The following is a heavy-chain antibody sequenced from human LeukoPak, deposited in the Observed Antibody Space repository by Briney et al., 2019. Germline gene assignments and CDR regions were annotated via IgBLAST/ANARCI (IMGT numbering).Heavy chain of an antibody. Sequence: GGSLRLSCAASGFTVSSNYMSWVRQAPGKGLEWVSVIYSGGSTYYADSVKGRFTISRDNSKNTLYLQMTSLRAEDTAVYYCATFGFNWNLGYWGQGTLVTVSS. J-gene: IGHJ4*02. CDR3: ATFGFNWNLGY. V-gene: IGHV3-53*01. D-gene: IGHD1-20*01. CDR1: GFTVSSNY. CDR2: IYSGGST.